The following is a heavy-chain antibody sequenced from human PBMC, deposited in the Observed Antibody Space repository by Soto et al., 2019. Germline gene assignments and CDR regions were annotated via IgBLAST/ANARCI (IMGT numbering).Heavy chain of an antibody. V-gene: IGHV3-7*01. D-gene: IGHD4-4*01. CDR3: AREIKTTAIKYYYYGMDV. CDR1: GFTFSSYW. Sequence: PGGSLRLSCAASGFTFSSYWMNWGRQAPGKGLERVANIKQDGSEKYYVDSVKGRFTISRDNAKNSLYLQMNSLRAEDTAVYYCAREIKTTAIKYYYYGMDVWGQGTTVTVSS. J-gene: IGHJ6*02. CDR2: IKQDGSEK.